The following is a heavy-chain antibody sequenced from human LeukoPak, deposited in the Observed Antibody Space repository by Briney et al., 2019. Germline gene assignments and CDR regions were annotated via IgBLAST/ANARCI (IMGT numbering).Heavy chain of an antibody. J-gene: IGHJ5*02. D-gene: IGHD2-8*02. CDR2: INHSGST. CDR3: ARPNSDPGPPNQNWFDP. V-gene: IGHV4-34*01. CDR1: GGSFSGYY. Sequence: SETLSLTCAVYGGSFSGYYWSWIRQPPGKGLEWIGEINHSGSTNYNPSLKSRVTISVDTSKNQFSLKLSSVTAADTAVYYCARPNSDPGPPNQNWFDPWGQGTLVTVSS.